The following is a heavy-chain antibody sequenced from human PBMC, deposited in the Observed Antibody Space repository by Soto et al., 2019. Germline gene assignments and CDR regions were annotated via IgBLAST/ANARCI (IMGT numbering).Heavy chain of an antibody. CDR2: IYYSGST. V-gene: IGHV4-31*03. J-gene: IGHJ6*02. Sequence: PSETLSLTCTVSGGSISSGGYYWSWIRQHPGKGLEWIGYIYYSGSTYYNPSLKSRVTISVDTSKNQFSLKLSSVTAANTAVYYCARDVFSSWNYGRVYYYGMDVWGQGTTVTVSS. D-gene: IGHD1-7*01. CDR1: GGSISSGGYY. CDR3: ARDVFSSWNYGRVYYYGMDV.